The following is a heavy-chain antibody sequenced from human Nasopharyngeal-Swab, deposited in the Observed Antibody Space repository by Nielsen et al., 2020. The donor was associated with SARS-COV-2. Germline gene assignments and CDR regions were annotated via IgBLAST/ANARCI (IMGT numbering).Heavy chain of an antibody. Sequence: PVKVSCKASGGTFSSYAISWVRQAPGQGLEWMGGIIPIFGTANYAQKFQGRVTITADESTSTAYMELSSLRSEDTAVYYCARVDDIVVVVAATLHQYFQHWGQGTLVTVSS. CDR2: IIPIFGTA. J-gene: IGHJ1*01. CDR3: ARVDDIVVVVAATLHQYFQH. CDR1: GGTFSSYA. D-gene: IGHD2-15*01. V-gene: IGHV1-69*13.